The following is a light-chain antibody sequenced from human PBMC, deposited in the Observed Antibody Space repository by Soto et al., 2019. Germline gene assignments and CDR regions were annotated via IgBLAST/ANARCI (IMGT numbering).Light chain of an antibody. J-gene: IGKJ4*01. Sequence: DIQITQSPSSLSASVGDRVTITCRASQSISSYLNLYQQKPGKAPKLLIYAASSLQSGVPSRFSGSGSGTDFTLTISSLQPEDFATYYCQQSYSTPLTFGGGTKVEIK. CDR1: QSISSY. V-gene: IGKV1-39*01. CDR3: QQSYSTPLT. CDR2: AAS.